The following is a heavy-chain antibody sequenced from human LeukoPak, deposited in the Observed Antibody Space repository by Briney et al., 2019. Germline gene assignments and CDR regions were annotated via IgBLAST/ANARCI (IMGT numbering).Heavy chain of an antibody. CDR1: GGSFSAYY. V-gene: IGHV4-34*01. CDR2: INHSGST. CDR3: ARDTTRWRTFDY. Sequence: PSETLSLTCAVYGGSFSAYYWSWIRQPPGEGLEWIGEINHSGSTYYNPSLKSRVTISVDTSKNQFSLKLSSVTAADTAVYYCARDTTRWRTFDYWGQGTLVTVSS. D-gene: IGHD1-1*01. J-gene: IGHJ4*02.